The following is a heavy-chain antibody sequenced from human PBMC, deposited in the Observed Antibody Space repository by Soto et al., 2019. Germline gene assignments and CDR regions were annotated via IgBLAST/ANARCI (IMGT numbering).Heavy chain of an antibody. CDR1: GGSISSYY. CDR2: IYYSGST. CDR3: ASKVVAATWSDAFDI. J-gene: IGHJ3*02. D-gene: IGHD2-15*01. V-gene: IGHV4-59*08. Sequence: PSETLSLTCTVSGGSISSYYWSWIRQPPGKGLEWIGYIYYSGSTNYNPSLKSRVTISVDTSKNQFSLKLSSVTAADTAVYYCASKVVAATWSDAFDIWGQGTMVNVSS.